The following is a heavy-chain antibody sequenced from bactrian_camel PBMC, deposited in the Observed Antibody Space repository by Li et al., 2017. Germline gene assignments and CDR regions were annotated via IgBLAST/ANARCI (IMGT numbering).Heavy chain of an antibody. J-gene: IGHJ4*01. CDR1: GVTDRRHC. V-gene: IGHV3S55*01. CDR2: IDSDGST. CDR3: ATGWWRVAGN. Sequence: VQLVESGGGSVQAGGSLRISCTASGVTDRRHCMGWFRQAPGKAREGVVTIDSDGSTKYADSVKVRFTISKDDAKRTLYLQMNSLKPEDTAVYYCATGWWRVAGNRGQGTQVTVS. D-gene: IGHD6*01.